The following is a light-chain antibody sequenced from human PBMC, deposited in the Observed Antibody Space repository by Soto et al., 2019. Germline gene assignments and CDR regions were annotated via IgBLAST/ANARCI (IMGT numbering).Light chain of an antibody. CDR1: SSDVGFYNY. V-gene: IGLV2-11*01. CDR2: DVS. Sequence: QSALTQPRSVSGSPGQSVTISCTGTSSDVGFYNYVSWYQQHPGKAPKLMIYDVSGRPSGVPDRFSGSKSGNTASLTISGLQAEDEAEYYCCSYAGSSNVFGTGTKLTVL. CDR3: CSYAGSSNV. J-gene: IGLJ1*01.